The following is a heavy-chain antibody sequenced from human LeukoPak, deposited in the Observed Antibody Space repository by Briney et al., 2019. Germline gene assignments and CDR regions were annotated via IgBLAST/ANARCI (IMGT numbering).Heavy chain of an antibody. CDR3: ATVLRLQYLYFQH. J-gene: IGHJ1*01. CDR1: GFTFTIFG. D-gene: IGHD4-11*01. V-gene: IGHV3-48*01. Sequence: GGSLRLSCATSGFTFTIFGINWVRQAPGKGPEWVSYIDARSGITYYADSVQGRFTISRDNAKESVFLQMNGLRVDDTAVYYCATVLRLQYLYFQHWGQGNLVSVSS. CDR2: IDARSGIT.